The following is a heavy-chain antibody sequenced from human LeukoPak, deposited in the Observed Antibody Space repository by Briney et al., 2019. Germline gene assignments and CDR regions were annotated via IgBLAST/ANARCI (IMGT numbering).Heavy chain of an antibody. CDR2: IYTSGST. CDR1: GGSISSYY. D-gene: IGHD2-15*01. J-gene: IGHJ6*03. Sequence: PPETLSLTCTVSGGSISSYYWSWIRQPAGKGLEWIGRIYTSGSTNYNPSLKSRVTMSVDTSKNQFSLKLSSVTAADTAVYYCARDWDMDCSGGSCYNRYYYYYMDVWGKGTTVTVSS. V-gene: IGHV4-4*07. CDR3: ARDWDMDCSGGSCYNRYYYYYMDV.